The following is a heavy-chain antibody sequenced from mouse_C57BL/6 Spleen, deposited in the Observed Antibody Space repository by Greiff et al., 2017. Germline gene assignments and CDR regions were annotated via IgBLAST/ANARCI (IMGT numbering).Heavy chain of an antibody. CDR1: GYTFTDYN. CDR3: ARGAYSNYRWFAY. D-gene: IGHD2-5*01. Sequence: VQLQQSGPELVKPGASVKIPCKASGYTFTDYNMDWVKQSHGKSLEWIGDINPNNGGTIYNQKFKGKATLTVDKSSSTAYMELRSLTSEDTAVYYCARGAYSNYRWFAYWGQGTLVTVSA. V-gene: IGHV1-18*01. J-gene: IGHJ3*01. CDR2: INPNNGGT.